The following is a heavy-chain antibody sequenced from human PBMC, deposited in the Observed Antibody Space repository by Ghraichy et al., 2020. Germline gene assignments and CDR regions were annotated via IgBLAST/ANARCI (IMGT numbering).Heavy chain of an antibody. D-gene: IGHD6-6*01. J-gene: IGHJ4*02. Sequence: GGSLRLSCVASGFTYRIYAMSWVRQAPGKGLEWVSSITDDGKNTYYADAVRGRFTISRDNSKNTLSLQMNSLRAEDTAVYYCAKRVEYSSSSAYFDYWGQGTLVTVSS. CDR2: ITDDGKNT. CDR3: AKRVEYSSSSAYFDY. CDR1: GFTYRIYA. V-gene: IGHV3-23*01.